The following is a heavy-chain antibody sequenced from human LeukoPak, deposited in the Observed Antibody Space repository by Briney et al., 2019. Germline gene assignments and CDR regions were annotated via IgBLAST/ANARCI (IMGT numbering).Heavy chain of an antibody. CDR1: GLTFSSHD. CDR3: ARDPAADKPDYFDD. V-gene: IGHV3-30-3*01. J-gene: IGHJ4*02. Sequence: PGRSLRLSCEASGLTFSSHDIHWVRQAPGKGLEWVAVTSNDGTIKYYADSVEGRFTISRDNSKNTLYLQMNSLRPEDTAVYYCARDPAADKPDYFDDWGQGTLVTVS. CDR2: TSNDGTIK. D-gene: IGHD6-25*01.